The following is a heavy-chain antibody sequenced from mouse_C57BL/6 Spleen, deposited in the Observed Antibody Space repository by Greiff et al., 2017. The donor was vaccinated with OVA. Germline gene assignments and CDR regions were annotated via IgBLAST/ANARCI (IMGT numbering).Heavy chain of an antibody. J-gene: IGHJ2*01. D-gene: IGHD2-12*01. Sequence: EVQLQQSGPELVKPGASVKISCKASGYTFTDYYMNWVKQSHGKSLEWIGDINPNNGGTSYNQKFKGKATLTVDKSSSTAYMELRSLTSEDSAVYYCARGTYYKGFDYWGQGTTLTVSS. CDR1: GYTFTDYY. CDR2: INPNNGGT. CDR3: ARGTYYKGFDY. V-gene: IGHV1-26*01.